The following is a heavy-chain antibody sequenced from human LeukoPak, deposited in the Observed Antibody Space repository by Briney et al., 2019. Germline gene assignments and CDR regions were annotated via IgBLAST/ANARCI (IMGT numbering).Heavy chain of an antibody. CDR1: GYSFTSYW. CDR3: AKEGHEDYYDFWSGYYRVHGWFDP. V-gene: IGHV3-23*01. Sequence: GESLKISCKGSGYSFTSYWIGWVRQMPGKGLEWVSDITGSGGSTYYGDSVKGRFSISRDNSKNTLYLQMNSLRAEDTAVYYCAKEGHEDYYDFWSGYYRVHGWFDPWGQGTLVTVSS. CDR2: ITGSGGST. J-gene: IGHJ5*01. D-gene: IGHD3-3*01.